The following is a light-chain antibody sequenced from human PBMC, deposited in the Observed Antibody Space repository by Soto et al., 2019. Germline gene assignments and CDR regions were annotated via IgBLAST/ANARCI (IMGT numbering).Light chain of an antibody. CDR3: QRYNNWPLT. V-gene: IGKV3-15*01. CDR2: DAS. Sequence: EIVMTQSPATLSVSPREGATLSCRASQGIGSTLAWYQHKPGQTPRLLIYDASTRATGVPARFSGSGSGTEFTLTINSLQSEDFAVYYCQRYNNWPLTFGGGTKVESK. J-gene: IGKJ4*01. CDR1: QGIGST.